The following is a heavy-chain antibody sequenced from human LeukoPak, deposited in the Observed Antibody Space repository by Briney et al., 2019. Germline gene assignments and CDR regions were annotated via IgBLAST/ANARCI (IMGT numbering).Heavy chain of an antibody. J-gene: IGHJ4*02. V-gene: IGHV1-69*04. CDR2: IIPILGIA. D-gene: IGHD4-17*01. CDR1: GGTFSSYA. Sequence: VASVKVSCKASGGTFSSYAISWVRQAPGQGLEWTGRIIPILGIANYAQKFQGRVTITADKSTSTAYMELSSLRSEDTAVYYCARRLHGNDGDYEDYWGQGTLVTVSS. CDR3: ARRLHGNDGDYEDY.